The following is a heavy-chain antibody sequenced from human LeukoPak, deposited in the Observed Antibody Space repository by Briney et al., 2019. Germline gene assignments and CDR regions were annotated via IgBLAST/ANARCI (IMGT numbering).Heavy chain of an antibody. V-gene: IGHV4-30-4*01. D-gene: IGHD3-10*01. CDR2: IYYSGST. CDR3: ARVMADYYGSGSSKTFDY. J-gene: IGHJ4*02. CDR1: GGSISSGDYY. Sequence: SETLSLTCTVSGGSISSGDYYWSWIRQPPGKGLEWIGYIYYSGSTYYNPSLKSRVTISVDTSKNQFSLKLSSVTAADTAVYYCARVMADYYGSGSSKTFDYWGQGTLVTVSS.